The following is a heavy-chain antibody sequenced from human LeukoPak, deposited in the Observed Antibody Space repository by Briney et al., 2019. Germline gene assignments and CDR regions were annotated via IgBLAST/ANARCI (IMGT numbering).Heavy chain of an antibody. Sequence: SETLSLTCTVSGGSISSYYWSWIRQPPGKGLEWTGYIYYSGSTNYNPSLKSRVTISVDTSKNQFSLKLSSVTAADTAVYYCARSGGPVGSGSEFDYWGQGTLVTVSS. V-gene: IGHV4-59*01. CDR2: IYYSGST. J-gene: IGHJ4*02. CDR1: GGSISSYY. D-gene: IGHD3-10*01. CDR3: ARSGGPVGSGSEFDY.